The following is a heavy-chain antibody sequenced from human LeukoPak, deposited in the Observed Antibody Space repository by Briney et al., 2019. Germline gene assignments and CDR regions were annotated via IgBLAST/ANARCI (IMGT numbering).Heavy chain of an antibody. CDR1: GYTFTSYA. CDR2: INTNTGNP. CDR3: ARGVLAGSYYYYYYMDV. V-gene: IGHV7-4-1*02. J-gene: IGHJ6*03. Sequence: ASVKVSCKASGYTFTSYAMNWVRQAPGQGLEWMGWINTNTGNPTYAQGFTGRFVFSLDTSVSTAYLQISSLKADDTAVYYCARGVLAGSYYYYYYMDVWGKGTTVTVSS.